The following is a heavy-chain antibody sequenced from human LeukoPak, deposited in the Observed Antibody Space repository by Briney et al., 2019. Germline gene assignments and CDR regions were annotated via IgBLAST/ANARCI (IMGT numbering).Heavy chain of an antibody. CDR1: GFTFINYW. CDR3: ATKMGDY. V-gene: IGHV3-74*01. CDR2: ISGDGSSA. D-gene: IGHD2-8*01. Sequence: GGSLRLSCAASGFTFINYWMHWVRQAPGKGPVWVSRISGDGSSAVYADSVKGRFTISRDNAKNTMYLQMNSLRGEDTAVYYCATKMGDYWGQGTRVTVSS. J-gene: IGHJ4*02.